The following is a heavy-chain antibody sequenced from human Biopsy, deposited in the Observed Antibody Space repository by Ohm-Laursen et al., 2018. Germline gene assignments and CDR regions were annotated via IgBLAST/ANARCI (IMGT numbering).Heavy chain of an antibody. V-gene: IGHV4-59*08. CDR3: ARRLPLRGYAFDV. Sequence: SETLSLTWTVSGDSITTYYWNWIRQAPGKGLEWIGNIYYRGNTNYSPSLKSRVTISLDTSKNHFSLKLNSVTATDTAVYYCARRLPLRGYAFDVWGQGTLATVSS. D-gene: IGHD3-10*01. CDR2: IYYRGNT. J-gene: IGHJ3*01. CDR1: GDSITTYY.